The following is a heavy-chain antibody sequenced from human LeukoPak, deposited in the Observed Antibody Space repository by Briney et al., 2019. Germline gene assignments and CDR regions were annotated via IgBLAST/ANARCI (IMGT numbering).Heavy chain of an antibody. V-gene: IGHV4-34*01. CDR2: INHSGSS. D-gene: IGHD3-16*01. J-gene: IGHJ5*02. Sequence: LETLSLTCAVYGGSLSGYYWSWIRQPPGKGLEWIGEINHSGSSNYNPTLKSRVTISVDTSKNQFSLKLTSVTAADTAVYYCARHYGPWGQGTLVTVSS. CDR1: GGSLSGYY. CDR3: ARHYGP.